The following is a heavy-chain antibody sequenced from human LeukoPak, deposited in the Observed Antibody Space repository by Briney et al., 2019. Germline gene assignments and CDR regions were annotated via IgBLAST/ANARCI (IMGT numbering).Heavy chain of an antibody. J-gene: IGHJ4*02. D-gene: IGHD6-19*01. CDR2: IYQSGIT. V-gene: IGHV4-4*02. CDR3: ARDPRPRGGWFYFDY. CDR1: GDSISSGNY. Sequence: SGTLSLTCGVSGDSISSGNYWSWVRQPPGKGLEWIGDIYQSGITNYNPSLKGRVTMSVDKSKNEFSLKLDSVTAADTAVYYCARDPRPRGGWFYFDYWGQGILVTVSS.